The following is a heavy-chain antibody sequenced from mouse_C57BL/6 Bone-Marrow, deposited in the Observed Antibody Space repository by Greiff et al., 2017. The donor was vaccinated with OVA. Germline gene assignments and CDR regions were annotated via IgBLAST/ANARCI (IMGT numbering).Heavy chain of an antibody. V-gene: IGHV1-74*01. J-gene: IGHJ4*01. D-gene: IGHD2-5*01. CDR2: INPSDSAT. Sequence: QVQLQQPGAELVKPGASVKLSCKASGYTFTSYWMHWVQQRPGQGLEWIGRINPSDSATNYTQKFKGKATLTLDKSSSTAYMQLSSLTSEDSAVYYCAIEARYSNYEDAMDYWGQGTSVTVSS. CDR3: AIEARYSNYEDAMDY. CDR1: GYTFTSYW.